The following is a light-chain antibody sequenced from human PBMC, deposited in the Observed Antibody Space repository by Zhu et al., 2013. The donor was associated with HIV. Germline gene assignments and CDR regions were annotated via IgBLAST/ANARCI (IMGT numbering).Light chain of an antibody. Sequence: EIVLTQSPGTLSLSPGERATLSCRASQSVSSSYLAWYQQKPGQAPRLLIFDAYTRATGIPGRFSGSGSGTEFTLTITRLEPEDFATYYCQQLIVTRLT. CDR1: QSVSSSY. V-gene: IGKV3D-20*02. CDR3: QQLIVTRLT. CDR2: DAY. J-gene: IGKJ4*01.